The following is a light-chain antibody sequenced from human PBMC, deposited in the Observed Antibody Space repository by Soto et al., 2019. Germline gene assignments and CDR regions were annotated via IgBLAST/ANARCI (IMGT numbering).Light chain of an antibody. J-gene: IGKJ4*01. CDR1: QSVSSSY. CDR3: QQYDT. Sequence: EIVLTQTPGTLSLPPGERATLSCRASQSVSSSYLAWYQQKPGQAPRLLIYGASSRATGIPDRFSGSGSGTDFTLTISRLEPEDFAVYYCQQYDTFGGGTKVDIK. CDR2: GAS. V-gene: IGKV3-20*01.